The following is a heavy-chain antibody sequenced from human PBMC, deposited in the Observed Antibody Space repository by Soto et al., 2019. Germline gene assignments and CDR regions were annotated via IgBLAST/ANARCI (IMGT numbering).Heavy chain of an antibody. CDR1: GGSIRSYY. CDR2: IYHSGYT. D-gene: IGHD3-10*01. CDR3: ARAAYYYGSGSYYTPSYFDY. V-gene: IGHV4-59*12. Sequence: ASEPLSLTCTVSGGSIRSYYWSWIRKPPGKGLEWIGYIYHSGYTNYNPSLKSRVTLSVDKSKNQFSLKLSSVTAADTAVYYCARAAYYYGSGSYYTPSYFDYWGQGTLVPVSS. J-gene: IGHJ4*02.